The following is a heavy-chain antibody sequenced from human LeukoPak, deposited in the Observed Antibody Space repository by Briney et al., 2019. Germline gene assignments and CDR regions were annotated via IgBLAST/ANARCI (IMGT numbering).Heavy chain of an antibody. CDR2: IYCSGST. V-gene: IGHV4-39*01. Sequence: SETLSLTCTVSGGSHSSSSYYWGWIRRPPGKGLEWIGSIYCSGSTYYNPSLKSRVTISVDTSKNQFSLKLSSVTAADTAVYYCASAYYDILTGYFDYWGQGTLVTVSS. J-gene: IGHJ4*02. D-gene: IGHD3-9*01. CDR1: GGSHSSSSYY. CDR3: ASAYYDILTGYFDY.